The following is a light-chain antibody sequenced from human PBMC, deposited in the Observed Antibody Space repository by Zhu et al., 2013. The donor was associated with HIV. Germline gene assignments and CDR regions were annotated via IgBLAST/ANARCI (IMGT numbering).Light chain of an antibody. CDR1: QRIGTW. Sequence: DIQMTQSPSSVSASVGDRVTITCRASQRIGTWLVWYQQKAGKAPKFLIYDASTLDSGVPSRFSGSGSGTEFTLTITSLQPDDFVSYFCLHYGSNSQWTFGQGTKVDFK. J-gene: IGKJ1*01. V-gene: IGKV1-5*01. CDR3: LHYGSNSQWT. CDR2: DAS.